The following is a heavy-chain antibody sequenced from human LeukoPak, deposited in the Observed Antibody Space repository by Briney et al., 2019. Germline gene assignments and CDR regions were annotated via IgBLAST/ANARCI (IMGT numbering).Heavy chain of an antibody. Sequence: ASVKVSCKASGYTFTSYYMHWVRQAPGQGLEWMGIINPSGGSTNYAQKLQGRVTMTTDTSTSTAYMELRSLRSDDTAVYYCARDTGEYYYDSSGYCDYWGQGTLVTVSS. J-gene: IGHJ4*02. D-gene: IGHD3-22*01. CDR3: ARDTGEYYYDSSGYCDY. CDR1: GYTFTSYY. CDR2: INPSGGST. V-gene: IGHV1-46*01.